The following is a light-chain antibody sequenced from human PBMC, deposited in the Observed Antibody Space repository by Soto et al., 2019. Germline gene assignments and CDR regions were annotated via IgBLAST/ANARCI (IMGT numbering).Light chain of an antibody. CDR2: AAS. Sequence: EIVLTQSPGTLSLSPGERATLSCRASQSISSNYLAWYQQRLGQAPRLLIYAASSRAAGIPDRFTGSGSGADFTLTISRLEPEDFAVYYCQQCGNSPVTFGGGTKVEIK. CDR1: QSISSNY. V-gene: IGKV3-20*01. CDR3: QQCGNSPVT. J-gene: IGKJ4*01.